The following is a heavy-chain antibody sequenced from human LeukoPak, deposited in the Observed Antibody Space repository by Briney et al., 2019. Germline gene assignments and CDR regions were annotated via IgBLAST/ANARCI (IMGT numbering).Heavy chain of an antibody. V-gene: IGHV1-18*01. Sequence: GASVKVSCKASGYTFTSYGISWVRQAPGQGLEWMGWISAYNGNTNYAQKLQGRVTMTTDTSTSTAYMELRSLRSDDTAVYYCARIPDKWLRYVVVTATPLGDYYYYMDVWGKGTTVTVSS. J-gene: IGHJ6*03. D-gene: IGHD2-21*02. CDR2: ISAYNGNT. CDR3: ARIPDKWLRYVVVTATPLGDYYYYMDV. CDR1: GYTFTSYG.